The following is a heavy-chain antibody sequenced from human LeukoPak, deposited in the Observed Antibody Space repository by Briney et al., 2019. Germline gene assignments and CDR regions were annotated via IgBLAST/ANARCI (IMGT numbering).Heavy chain of an antibody. D-gene: IGHD2/OR15-2a*01. CDR1: GFTFSTYT. V-gene: IGHV3-21*01. J-gene: IGHJ4*02. Sequence: PGGSLRLSCAASGFTFSTYTMNGVRQAPGKGLEWVSSISSSSSNTHYAGSVKGRFTISRDNAKNSLYLQMNSLRADDTAVYYCVRSDNRDCWGPGTLVTVSS. CDR2: ISSSSSNT. CDR3: VRSDNRDC.